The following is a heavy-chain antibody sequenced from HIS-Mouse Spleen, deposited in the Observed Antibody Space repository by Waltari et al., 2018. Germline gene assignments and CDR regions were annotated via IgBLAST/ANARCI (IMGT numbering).Heavy chain of an antibody. CDR1: GFTFSSYW. J-gene: IGHJ4*02. D-gene: IGHD1-26*01. V-gene: IGHV3-7*01. CDR3: ARSYSGSYYYFDY. CDR2: IKQDGSEK. Sequence: EVQLVESGGGLVQPGGSLRLSCAASGFTFSSYWMSWVRQAPGKGLEWVANIKQDGSEKYYVDSVKGRFTISRDNAKNSLYLQMNSLRAEDTAVYYCARSYSGSYYYFDYWGQGTLVTVSS.